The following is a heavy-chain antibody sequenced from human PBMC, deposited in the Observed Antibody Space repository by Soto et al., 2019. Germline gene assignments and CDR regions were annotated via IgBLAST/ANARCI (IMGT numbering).Heavy chain of an antibody. D-gene: IGHD2-8*01. CDR3: ARGLVLMVYARGDWFDP. Sequence: SETLSLTCAVYGGSFSGYYWSWIRQPPGKGLEWIGEINHSGSTNYNPSLKSRVTISVDTSKNQFSLKLSSVTAADTAVYYCARGLVLMVYARGDWFDPWGQGTLVTVSS. CDR2: INHSGST. J-gene: IGHJ5*02. CDR1: GGSFSGYY. V-gene: IGHV4-34*01.